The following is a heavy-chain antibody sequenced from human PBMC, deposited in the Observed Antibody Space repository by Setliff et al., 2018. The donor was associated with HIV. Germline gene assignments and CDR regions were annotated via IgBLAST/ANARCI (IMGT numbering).Heavy chain of an antibody. Sequence: SETLSLTCNVSGVSMSSHYWSWIRQAPGQPPNKGLEWIGNIYYRGTTNYNPSLESRVTISIDTSKSQFSLKLTSVTTADTAMYYCAGRGGYNDWYFDYWGQGALVTVSS. V-gene: IGHV4-59*11. D-gene: IGHD5-12*01. CDR1: GVSMSSHY. CDR2: IYYRGTT. CDR3: AGRGGYNDWYFDY. J-gene: IGHJ4*02.